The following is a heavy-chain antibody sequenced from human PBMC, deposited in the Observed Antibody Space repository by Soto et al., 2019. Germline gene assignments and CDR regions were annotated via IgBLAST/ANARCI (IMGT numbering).Heavy chain of an antibody. Sequence: GGSLRLSCAASGFTFSNAWMSWVRQAPGKGLEGVGRIKSKTDGGTTDYAAPVKGRFTISRDDSKNTLYLQMNSLKTEDTAVYYCTTVVFIAARDAFDIWGQGTMVTVSS. CDR2: IKSKTDGGTT. D-gene: IGHD6-6*01. V-gene: IGHV3-15*01. CDR3: TTVVFIAARDAFDI. CDR1: GFTFSNAW. J-gene: IGHJ3*02.